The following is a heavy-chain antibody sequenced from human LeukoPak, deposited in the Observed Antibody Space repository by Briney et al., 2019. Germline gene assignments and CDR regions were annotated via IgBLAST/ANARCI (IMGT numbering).Heavy chain of an antibody. CDR3: AREGGHDILTGYYSDY. V-gene: IGHV4-31*03. CDR2: IYYSGST. J-gene: IGHJ4*02. Sequence: SETLSLTCTVSGGSISSGGYYWSWIRQHPGKGLEWIGYIYYSGSTYYNPSLKSRVTISVDTSKNQFSLKLSSVTAADTAVYYCAREGGHDILTGYYSDYWGQGTLVTVSS. D-gene: IGHD3-9*01. CDR1: GGSISSGGYY.